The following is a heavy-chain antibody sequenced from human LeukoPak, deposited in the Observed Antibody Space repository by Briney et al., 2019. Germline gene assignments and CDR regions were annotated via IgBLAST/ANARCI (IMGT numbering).Heavy chain of an antibody. CDR1: GQSFSGYY. J-gene: IGHJ4*02. V-gene: IGHV4-34*01. CDR3: ARGRVEDY. CDR2: INHSGST. Sequence: SETLSLPCAVYGQSFSGYYWSWLRQPPGRGLEWIGEINHSGSTNYNPSLKSRVTISVDTSKNQFSLKLSSVTAADTAVYYCARGRVEDYWGQGTLVTVSS. D-gene: IGHD5-24*01.